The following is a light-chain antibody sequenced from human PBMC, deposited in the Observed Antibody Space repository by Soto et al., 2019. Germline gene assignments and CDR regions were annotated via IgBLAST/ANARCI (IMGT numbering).Light chain of an antibody. CDR1: SSNIGSGYD. J-gene: IGLJ1*01. Sequence: QSVLTQPPSVSGAPGQRVTISCTGGSSNIGSGYDLHGYQQLPGTAPKLLIYGNTNRPSGVPDRFSASTSATSASLPITGLQAEDEGDYYCQSYDNRLSGYVFGTGTKVTVL. CDR2: GNT. V-gene: IGLV1-40*01. CDR3: QSYDNRLSGYV.